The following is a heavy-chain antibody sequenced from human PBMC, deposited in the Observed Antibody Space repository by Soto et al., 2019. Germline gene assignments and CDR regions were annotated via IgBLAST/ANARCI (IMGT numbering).Heavy chain of an antibody. J-gene: IGHJ4*01. CDR2: ITPNTGGT. V-gene: IGHV1-2*02. Sequence: ASVKVSCKASGYTFTVYYIHWVRQAPGQGLEWMGWITPNTGGTNYAQKLQGRVTMTRDTSISTAYMELSRLRSDHSVVYYGARENFEHFDNCRRGTMVTVSS. CDR1: GYTFTVYY. D-gene: IGHD2-21*01. CDR3: ARENFEHFDN.